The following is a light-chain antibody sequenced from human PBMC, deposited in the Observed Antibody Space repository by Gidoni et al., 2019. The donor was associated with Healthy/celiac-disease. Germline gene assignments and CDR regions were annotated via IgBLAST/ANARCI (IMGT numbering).Light chain of an antibody. CDR2: EVS. CDR1: SSDVGTYNL. Sequence: QSALTQPASVSGSPGQSITISCTGTSSDVGTYNLFSWYQQYPGKAPKLMIYEVSKRPSGVSNRFSGSKSGNTASLIISGLQAEDEADYYGCSYAGSSTWVFGGGTKLTVL. CDR3: CSYAGSSTWV. J-gene: IGLJ3*02. V-gene: IGLV2-23*02.